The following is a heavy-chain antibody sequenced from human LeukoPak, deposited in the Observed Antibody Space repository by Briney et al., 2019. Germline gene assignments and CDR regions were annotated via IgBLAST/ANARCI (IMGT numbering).Heavy chain of an antibody. V-gene: IGHV3-48*03. CDR3: ARADWLLPDDY. CDR2: ISSSGSTI. J-gene: IGHJ4*02. D-gene: IGHD3/OR15-3a*01. Sequence: EGSLRLSCAAAGFTFSSYEVNWVRQAPGKGLEWVSYISSSGSTIYYADSVKGRFTISRDKAKNSLYLEMTSLRAEATAVYYCARADWLLPDDYWGQGTLVTVSS. CDR1: GFTFSSYE.